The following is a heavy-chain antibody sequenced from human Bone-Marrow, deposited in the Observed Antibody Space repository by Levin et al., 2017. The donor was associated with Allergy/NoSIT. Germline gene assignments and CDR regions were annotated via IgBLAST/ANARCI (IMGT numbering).Heavy chain of an antibody. Sequence: SGGSLRLSCAASGIIFSSYAMSWVRQAPGKGLEWVSAISGSGGTTYYADSVKGRFTISRDNSKNTLYLQMNSLRAEDTAVYYCAKEGSGYCSSTSCSQVDYWGQGTLVTVSS. CDR1: GIIFSSYA. CDR3: AKEGSGYCSSTSCSQVDY. D-gene: IGHD2-2*01. CDR2: ISGSGGTT. J-gene: IGHJ4*02. V-gene: IGHV3-23*01.